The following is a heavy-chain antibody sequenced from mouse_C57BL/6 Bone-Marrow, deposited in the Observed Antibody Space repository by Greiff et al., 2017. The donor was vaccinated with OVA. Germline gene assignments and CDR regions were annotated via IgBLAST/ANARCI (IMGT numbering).Heavy chain of an antibody. Sequence: QVQLKQPGAELVKPGASVKMSCKASGYTFTSYWITWVKQRPGQGLEWIGDIYPGSGSTNYNEKFKSKATLTVDTSSSTAYMQLSSLTSEDSAVYYCARRGSTVVPFYAMDYWGQGTSVTVSS. CDR2: IYPGSGST. D-gene: IGHD1-1*01. CDR1: GYTFTSYW. CDR3: ARRGSTVVPFYAMDY. V-gene: IGHV1-55*01. J-gene: IGHJ4*01.